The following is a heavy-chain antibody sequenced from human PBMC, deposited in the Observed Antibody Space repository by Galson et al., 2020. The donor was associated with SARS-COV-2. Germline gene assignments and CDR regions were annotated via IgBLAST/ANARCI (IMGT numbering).Heavy chain of an antibody. CDR1: GGSISSYY. V-gene: IGHV4-59*01. CDR2: IYYSGST. Sequence: SETLSLTCTVSGGSISSYYWSWIRQPPGKGLEWIGYIYYSGSTNYNPSLKSRVTISVDTSKNQFSLKLSSVTAADTAVYYCARASYGDYDRTGGPWFDPWGQGTLVTVSS. D-gene: IGHD4-17*01. CDR3: ARASYGDYDRTGGPWFDP. J-gene: IGHJ5*02.